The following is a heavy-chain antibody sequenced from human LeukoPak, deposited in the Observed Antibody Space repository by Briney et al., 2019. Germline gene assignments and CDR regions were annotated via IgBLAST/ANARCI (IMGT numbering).Heavy chain of an antibody. Sequence: GESPKISCKGSGYRFTTYWIGWVRQMPGKGLEWMGIIYPGDSDTRYSPSFQGQVTISADKSITTAYLQWNSLKASDTAMYYCARQTGDNAFDIWGRGTMVTVSS. CDR3: ARQTGDNAFDI. V-gene: IGHV5-51*01. CDR1: GYRFTTYW. J-gene: IGHJ3*02. D-gene: IGHD7-27*01. CDR2: IYPGDSDT.